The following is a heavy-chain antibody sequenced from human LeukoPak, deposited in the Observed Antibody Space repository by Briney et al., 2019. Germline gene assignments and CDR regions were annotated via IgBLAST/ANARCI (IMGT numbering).Heavy chain of an antibody. CDR2: IRSDGSNK. J-gene: IGHJ4*02. CDR1: GFTFSSYG. V-gene: IGHV3-30*02. CDR3: EKDRAIMMGVIRPPPRGHFDC. D-gene: IGHD3-16*01. Sequence: GGSLRLSCAASGFTFSSYGMHWVRQSPGKGLEWVAFIRSDGSNKYYADSVKGRFTISRDNSKHTLFLQMNSLRAEEKALDYFEKDRAIMMGVIRPPPRGHFDCWGGGTRVPVPP.